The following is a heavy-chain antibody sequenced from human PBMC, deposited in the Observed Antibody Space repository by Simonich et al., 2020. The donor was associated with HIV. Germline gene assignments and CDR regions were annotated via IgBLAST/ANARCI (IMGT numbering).Heavy chain of an antibody. J-gene: IGHJ6*03. CDR3: ARGIPRNYYYFYYMDV. CDR2: INHSGIT. Sequence: QVQLQQWGAGLLKPSETLSLTCAVYGGSFSGYYWSWIRQPPGKGLEWIGEINHSGITNYNPSLKGRVTISVDTAKNQFSLKLSSVTAADTAVYSCARGIPRNYYYFYYMDVWGKGTTVIVSS. V-gene: IGHV4-34*01. D-gene: IGHD1-1*01. CDR1: GGSFSGYY.